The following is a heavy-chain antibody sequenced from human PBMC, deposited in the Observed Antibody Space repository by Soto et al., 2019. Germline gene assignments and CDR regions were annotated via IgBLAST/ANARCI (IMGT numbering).Heavy chain of an antibody. J-gene: IGHJ6*02. CDR1: RFTFSSYD. Sequence: GSLRLSCAASRFTFSSYDVHGVLQTTLKGLEWVSGIGTAGDTYYPGSVKGRFTISRENAKNSLYLQMNSLRAGDTAVYYCARGGLRWSPNYYYGMEVWGQGTTVTVSS. V-gene: IGHV3-13*04. CDR3: ARGGLRWSPNYYYGMEV. CDR2: IGTAGDT. D-gene: IGHD4-17*01.